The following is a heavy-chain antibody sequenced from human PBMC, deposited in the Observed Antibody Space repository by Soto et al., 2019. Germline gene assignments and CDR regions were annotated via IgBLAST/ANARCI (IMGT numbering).Heavy chain of an antibody. Sequence: QVQLVQSGAEVKKPGSSVKVSCKASGGTFRSYSISWVRQAPGQGLEWMGGIIPIFDITNYAQKFQGRFTMPADESTSTAYMELSSLGSDDTAVYYCARPDEGGYSSNHHYFYALDVWGQGTTVTV. CDR3: ARPDEGGYSSNHHYFYALDV. CDR1: GGTFRSYS. D-gene: IGHD3-22*01. J-gene: IGHJ6*02. CDR2: IIPIFDIT. V-gene: IGHV1-69*01.